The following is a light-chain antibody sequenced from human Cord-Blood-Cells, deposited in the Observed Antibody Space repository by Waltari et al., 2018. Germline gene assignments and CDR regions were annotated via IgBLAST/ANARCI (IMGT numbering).Light chain of an antibody. CDR3: QACDSSVV. V-gene: IGLV3-1*01. J-gene: IGLJ2*01. CDR2: QDR. CDR1: KLGEKY. Sequence: SYELTQPPSVSVSPGQTARITCSGDKLGEKYACWYQQKPGQSPVLVIYQDRKRPSGIPERFSGSNSGNTATLTISGTQAMDEADYYCQACDSSVVFGGGTKLTVL.